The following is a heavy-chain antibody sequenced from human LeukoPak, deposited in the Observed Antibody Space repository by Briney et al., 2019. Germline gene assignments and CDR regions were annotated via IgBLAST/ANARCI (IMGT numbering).Heavy chain of an antibody. CDR1: GFTFSSYG. CDR2: ISPSGGGT. D-gene: IGHD3-22*01. J-gene: IGHJ4*02. CDR3: AREPRRYYDSSGYYS. Sequence: GGSLRLSCAASGFTFSSYGMNWVRQAPGKGLEWVSGISPSGGGTYYADSVKGRFTISRDNAKNSLYLQMNSLRAEDTAVYYCAREPRRYYDSSGYYSWGQGTLVTVSS. V-gene: IGHV3-23*01.